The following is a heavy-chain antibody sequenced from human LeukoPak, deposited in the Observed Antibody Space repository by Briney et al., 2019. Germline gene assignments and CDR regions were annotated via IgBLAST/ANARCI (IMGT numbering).Heavy chain of an antibody. J-gene: IGHJ4*02. CDR3: AADGGGLLTF. D-gene: IGHD1-26*01. CDR2: FYPEDGER. V-gene: IGHV1-24*01. CDR1: GYSLTELS. Sequence: ASVKVSCKVSGYSLTELSMHWVRQAPGKGLEWMGGFYPEDGERKYAQKFQGRVSMTEDTSTDTAHMELSSLRSEDTAVYYCAADGGGLLTFWGQGTSVTVSS.